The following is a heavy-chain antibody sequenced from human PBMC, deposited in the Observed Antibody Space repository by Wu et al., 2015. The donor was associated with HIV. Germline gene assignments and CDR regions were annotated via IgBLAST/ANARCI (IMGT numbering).Heavy chain of an antibody. J-gene: IGHJ4*02. Sequence: VHLLQSGAEVKKPGSSVRVSCKASGGTFSSYALSWVRQAPGQGLEWMGRLIPMYGTANYAQKFQGRVTITADESTSTAYMDVNTLRSEDTAVYFCAGGGGRTSMDPFDYWGQGTLVTVSS. CDR2: LIPMYGTA. V-gene: IGHV1-69*13. D-gene: IGHD5-18*01. CDR3: AGGGGRTSMDPFDY. CDR1: GGTFSSYA.